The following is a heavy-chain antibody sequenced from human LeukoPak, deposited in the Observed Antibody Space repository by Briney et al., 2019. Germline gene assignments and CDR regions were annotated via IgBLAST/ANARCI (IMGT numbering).Heavy chain of an antibody. CDR2: FSYDGINK. V-gene: IGHV3-30*18. CDR3: VKEADSGGYRTSDY. J-gene: IGHJ4*02. CDR1: GFTFSRCG. D-gene: IGHD6-19*01. Sequence: GGSLRLSCAASGFTFSRCGMHWIRQAPGKGLEWLAVFSYDGINKYYRDSVKGRFTISRDNSKNALYLQMDSLRPDDTGVYYCVKEADSGGYRTSDYWGQGTLVTVSS.